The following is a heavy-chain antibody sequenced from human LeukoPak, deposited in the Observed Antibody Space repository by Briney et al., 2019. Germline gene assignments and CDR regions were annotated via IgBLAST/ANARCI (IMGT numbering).Heavy chain of an antibody. CDR3: VKDPDGGSGWYDFDY. Sequence: GGSLRLSCSASGFTFSSYAMHWVRQTPGKGLEYVSGISSNGGSTYYADSVKGRFTISIDNSKNTLYLQMSSLRAEDTAVYYCVKDPDGGSGWYDFDYWGQGTLVTVFS. D-gene: IGHD6-19*01. CDR1: GFTFSSYA. J-gene: IGHJ4*02. V-gene: IGHV3-64D*09. CDR2: ISSNGGST.